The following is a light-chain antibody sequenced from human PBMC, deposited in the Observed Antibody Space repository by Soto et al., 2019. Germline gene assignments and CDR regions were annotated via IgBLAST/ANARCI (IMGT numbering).Light chain of an antibody. J-gene: IGLJ1*01. CDR1: SSDVGGYNY. Sequence: QSALTQPPSASGSPGQSVTISCTGTSSDVGGYNYVSWYQQHPGKAPKLMIYEVSKRPSGVPDRLSGSKSGNTASLTVSGLQAEDEADYYCSSYAGSLYVFGTGTKVTVL. V-gene: IGLV2-8*01. CDR2: EVS. CDR3: SSYAGSLYV.